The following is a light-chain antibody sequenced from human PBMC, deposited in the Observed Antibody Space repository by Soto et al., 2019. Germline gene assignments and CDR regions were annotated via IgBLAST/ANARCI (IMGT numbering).Light chain of an antibody. Sequence: SYELTQPPSVSVSPGQTASITCSGDKLGDKYVCWYQQRPGQSPILVMYQDTKRPSGVPNRFSGSNSGNTATLTISGTQAVDEADYYCQAWDTRKVFGGGTKVTVL. J-gene: IGLJ2*01. CDR2: QDT. V-gene: IGLV3-1*01. CDR1: KLGDKY. CDR3: QAWDTRKV.